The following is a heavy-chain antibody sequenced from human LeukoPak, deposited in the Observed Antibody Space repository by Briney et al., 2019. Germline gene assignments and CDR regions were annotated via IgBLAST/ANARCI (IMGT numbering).Heavy chain of an antibody. V-gene: IGHV3-74*01. Sequence: PGGSLRLSCGASGFTFSNYAMSWVRQAPGKGLEWVSRINIDGSSTLYADSVRGRFTISRDNAKNTLYLQMNSLRAEDTAMYYCARVGRDYSSSSPPDYWGQGTLVTVSS. CDR3: ARVGRDYSSSSPPDY. CDR1: GFTFSNYA. CDR2: INIDGSST. D-gene: IGHD6-6*01. J-gene: IGHJ4*02.